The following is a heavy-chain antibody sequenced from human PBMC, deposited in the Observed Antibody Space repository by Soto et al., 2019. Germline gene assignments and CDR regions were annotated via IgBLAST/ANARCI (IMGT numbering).Heavy chain of an antibody. CDR3: ARHGRGYEGYYYMDV. CDR1: GGSISSYY. D-gene: IGHD5-12*01. J-gene: IGHJ6*03. CDR2: IYYSGST. Sequence: SETLSLTCTVSGGSISSYYWSWIRQPPGKGLEWIGYIYYSGSTNYNPSLKSRVTISVDTSKNQFSLKLSSVTAADTAVYYCARHGRGYEGYYYMDVWGKGTTVTVSS. V-gene: IGHV4-59*08.